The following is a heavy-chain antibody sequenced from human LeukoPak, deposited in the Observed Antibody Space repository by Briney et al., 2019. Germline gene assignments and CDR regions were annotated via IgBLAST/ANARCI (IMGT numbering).Heavy chain of an antibody. Sequence: ASVKVSCKASGYTFTNYYMHWVRQAPGQGLEWMGIINPSGGSTSYAQKFQGRVTMTRDMSTSTVYMELSSLRSEDTAVYYCARDHGHSGSFDIWGQGTMVTVSS. J-gene: IGHJ3*02. CDR1: GYTFTNYY. CDR2: INPSGGST. D-gene: IGHD5-12*01. V-gene: IGHV1-46*01. CDR3: ARDHGHSGSFDI.